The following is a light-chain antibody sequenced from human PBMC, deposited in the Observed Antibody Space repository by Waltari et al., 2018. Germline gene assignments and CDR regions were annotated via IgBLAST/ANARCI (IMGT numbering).Light chain of an antibody. CDR1: SSDVGGYIY. J-gene: IGLJ3*02. CDR2: EVS. V-gene: IGLV2-14*01. CDR3: SSYTSSSTRV. Sequence: QSALTQPASVSGSPGQSIPIPCTGTSSDVGGYIYVSWYQQHPGKAPKLMIYEVSNRPSGVSNRFSGSKSGNTASLTISGLQAEDEADYYCSSYTSSSTRVFGGGTKLTVL.